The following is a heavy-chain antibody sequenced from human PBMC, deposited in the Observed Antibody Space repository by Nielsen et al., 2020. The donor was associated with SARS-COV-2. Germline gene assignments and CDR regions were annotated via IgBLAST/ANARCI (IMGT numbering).Heavy chain of an antibody. Sequence: GGSLRLSCAASGFTFSSYWMSWVRQAPGKGLEWVGFIRSKAYGGTTEYAASVKGRFTISRDDSKSIAYLQMNSLKTEDTAVYYCTRDGPRDYWGQGTLVTVSS. J-gene: IGHJ4*02. CDR1: GFTFSSYW. CDR3: TRDGPRDY. CDR2: IRSKAYGGTT. V-gene: IGHV3-49*04.